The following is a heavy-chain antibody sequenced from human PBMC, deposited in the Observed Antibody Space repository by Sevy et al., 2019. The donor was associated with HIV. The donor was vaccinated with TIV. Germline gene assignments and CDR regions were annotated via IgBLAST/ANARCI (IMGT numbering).Heavy chain of an antibody. D-gene: IGHD2-2*01. CDR3: ARDKPQGVVIIPGSMWGGVDY. CDR1: GYTFKTYG. CDR2: ISAYSGDT. Sequence: ASVKVSCKTFGYTFKTYGISWVRQAPGQGLEWMGWISAYSGDTNFAQTFQGRVTMTTDTSTSTAYKELSSLRSDDTAVYFCARDKPQGVVIIPGSMWGGVDYWGQGTVVTVSS. V-gene: IGHV1-18*01. J-gene: IGHJ4*02.